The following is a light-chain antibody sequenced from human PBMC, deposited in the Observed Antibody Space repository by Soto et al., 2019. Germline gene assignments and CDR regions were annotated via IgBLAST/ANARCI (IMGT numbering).Light chain of an antibody. J-gene: IGKJ3*01. V-gene: IGKV1-27*01. CDR1: QGISNY. CDR3: QKYNSAPPFT. Sequence: DIQMTQSPSSRSASVGDRVTITCRASQGISNYLAWYQQKPGKVPKLLIYAASTLQSGVPSRFSGSGSGTDFTLTISSLQPEDVATYYCQKYNSAPPFTFGPGTKVDIK. CDR2: AAS.